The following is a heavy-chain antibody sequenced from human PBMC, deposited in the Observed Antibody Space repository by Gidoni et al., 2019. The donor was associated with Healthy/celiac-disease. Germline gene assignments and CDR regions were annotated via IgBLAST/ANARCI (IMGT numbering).Heavy chain of an antibody. Sequence: EVQLVESGGGLVQPGGSLRLSCAASGFTFSSYWMSWVRQAPGKGLEWVANIKQDGSEKYYVDSVKGRFTISRDNAKNSLYLQMNSLRAEDTAVYYCARDYYDSSGYFAPYYYYGMDVWGQGTTVTVSS. D-gene: IGHD3-22*01. J-gene: IGHJ6*02. CDR1: GFTFSSYW. V-gene: IGHV3-7*01. CDR3: ARDYYDSSGYFAPYYYYGMDV. CDR2: IKQDGSEK.